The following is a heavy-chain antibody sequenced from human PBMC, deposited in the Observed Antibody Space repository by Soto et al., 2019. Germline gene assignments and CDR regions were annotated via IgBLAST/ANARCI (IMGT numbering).Heavy chain of an antibody. CDR2: INYSGYT. D-gene: IGHD4-17*01. V-gene: IGHV4-39*01. CDR3: ARALASTVIDY. CDR1: GGSISRGTYY. J-gene: IGHJ4*02. Sequence: PSETLSLTCTVSGGSISRGTYYWGWIRQPPGKGLEWIANINYSGYTYYNSSLKSRVSMSVDSSKNQISPKLSSVTAADTAMYYCARALASTVIDYWGQGTLVTVSS.